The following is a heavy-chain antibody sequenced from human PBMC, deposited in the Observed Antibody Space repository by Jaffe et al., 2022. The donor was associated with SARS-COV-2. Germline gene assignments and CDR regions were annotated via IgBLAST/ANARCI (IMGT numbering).Heavy chain of an antibody. CDR1: GFTFSANA. D-gene: IGHD3-10*01. J-gene: IGHJ4*02. Sequence: VQLLESGGDLIQPGGSLRLSCTASGFTFSANAMSWVRQAPGKGLEWISFLSGDSAGTFYADSVKGRFTISRDNSKNTLYLQMNSLRVEDTAVYYCAKWKGLKMISYYVDYWGQGTLVTVSS. CDR2: LSGDSAGT. V-gene: IGHV3-23*01. CDR3: AKWKGLKMISYYVDY.